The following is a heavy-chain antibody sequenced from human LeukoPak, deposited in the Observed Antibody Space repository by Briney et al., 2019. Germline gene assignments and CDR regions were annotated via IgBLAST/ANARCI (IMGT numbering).Heavy chain of an antibody. D-gene: IGHD2-2*01. CDR2: ISGNGVST. J-gene: IGHJ5*02. CDR1: GFTFSAYA. V-gene: IGHV3-64*01. Sequence: PGGSLRLSCVASGFTFSAYAMYWVRRTPGKGLEYVSAISGNGVSTHYATSVKGRFTISRDNSKNTLYLQMGSLRDEDMAVYYCARDASGIVVVPAAVGPIDLWGQGTLVTVSS. CDR3: ARDASGIVVVPAAVGPIDL.